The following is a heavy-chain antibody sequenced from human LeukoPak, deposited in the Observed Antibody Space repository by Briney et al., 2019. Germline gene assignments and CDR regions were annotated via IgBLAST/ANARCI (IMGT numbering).Heavy chain of an antibody. CDR1: GYTFTSYG. D-gene: IGHD3-3*01. CDR2: ISAYNGNT. CDR3: AREDYDFWSGYHGSDY. Sequence: GASVKVSCKASGYTFTSYGISWVRQAPGQGLEWMGWISAYNGNTNYAQKLQGRVTMTTGTSTSTAYMELRSLRSDDTAVYYCAREDYDFWSGYHGSDYWDQGTLVTVSS. J-gene: IGHJ4*02. V-gene: IGHV1-18*01.